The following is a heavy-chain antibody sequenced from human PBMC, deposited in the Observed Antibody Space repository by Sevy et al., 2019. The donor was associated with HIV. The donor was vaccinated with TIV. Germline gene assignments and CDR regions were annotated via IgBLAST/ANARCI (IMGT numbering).Heavy chain of an antibody. J-gene: IGHJ6*02. CDR3: AREQVVPAAMAYYGMDV. D-gene: IGHD2-2*01. Sequence: GGSLRLSCAASGFTFSSYSMNWVRQAPGKGLEWVSSISSSSSYIYYADSVKGRFTISRDNAKNSLYLKMNSRRAEDTAVYYGAREQVVPAAMAYYGMDVWGQGTTVTVSS. CDR2: ISSSSSYI. CDR1: GFTFSSYS. V-gene: IGHV3-21*01.